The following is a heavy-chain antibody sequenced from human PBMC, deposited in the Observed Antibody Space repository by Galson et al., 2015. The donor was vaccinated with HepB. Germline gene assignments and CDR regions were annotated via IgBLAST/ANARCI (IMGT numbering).Heavy chain of an antibody. CDR3: ITATYSGSYSGYY. V-gene: IGHV3-73*01. D-gene: IGHD1-26*01. CDR1: GFFFSGSD. CDR2: ITGRSTNYET. Sequence: SLRLSCAASGFFFSGSDIHWVRQPSGKGLEWIGHITGRSTNYETEYAVSVEGRFTIARDDSKDTVYLQMDSLKTEDTALYYCITATYSGSYSGYYWGQGTLVTVSS. J-gene: IGHJ4*02.